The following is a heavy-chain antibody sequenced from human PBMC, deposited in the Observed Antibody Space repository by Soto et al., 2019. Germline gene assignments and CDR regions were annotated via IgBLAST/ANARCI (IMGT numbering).Heavy chain of an antibody. J-gene: IGHJ4*02. CDR2: IYWDDDE. CDR3: AHTTMTTAFAY. V-gene: IGHV2-5*02. CDR1: GFSLSTSGVG. Sequence: QITLKESGPTLVELTQTLTLTCTFSGFSLSTSGVGVGWFRQPPGKALEWLALIYWDDDERYSPSLKSRLTITKDSSKNQVVLTMTYMDPVDTATYFCAHTTMTTAFAYWGQGTLVTVSS. D-gene: IGHD4-17*01.